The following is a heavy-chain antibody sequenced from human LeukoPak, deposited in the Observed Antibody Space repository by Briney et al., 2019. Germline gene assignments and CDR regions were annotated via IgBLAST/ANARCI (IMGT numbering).Heavy chain of an antibody. CDR1: GFTFSSYA. CDR3: AVHFSGYDSYFDY. D-gene: IGHD5-12*01. Sequence: GGSLRLSCAASGFTFSSYAMSWVRQAPGKGLEWVSAISGSGGSTYYADSVKGRFTISRDNSKNTLYLQMNSLRAEDTAVYYSAVHFSGYDSYFDYWGQGTLVTVSS. J-gene: IGHJ4*02. V-gene: IGHV3-23*01. CDR2: ISGSGGST.